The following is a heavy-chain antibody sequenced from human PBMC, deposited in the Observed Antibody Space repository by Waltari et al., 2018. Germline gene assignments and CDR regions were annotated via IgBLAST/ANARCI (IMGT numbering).Heavy chain of an antibody. CDR3: ATDSSSSHDAFDI. J-gene: IGHJ3*02. CDR1: GYTFTDYY. Sequence: EVQLVQSGAEVKKPGATVKISCKASGYTFTDYYMHWVQQAPGKGLEWMGRSYPEDGETIYAEKFQGGVTITSDTSTDTAYMELSSLRSEDTALYYCATDSSSSHDAFDIWGQGTMVTVSS. D-gene: IGHD6-13*01. CDR2: SYPEDGET. V-gene: IGHV1-69-2*01.